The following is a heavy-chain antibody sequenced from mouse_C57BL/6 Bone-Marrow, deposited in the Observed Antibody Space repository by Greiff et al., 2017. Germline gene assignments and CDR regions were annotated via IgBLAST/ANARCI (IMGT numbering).Heavy chain of an antibody. CDR1: GFTFTDYY. D-gene: IGHD1-1*01. Sequence: EVQLVESGGGLVQPGGSLSLSCAASGFTFTDYYMSWVRQPPGKALEWLGFIRNKANGYTTEYSASVKGRFTISRDNSQSILYLQMNALRAEDSATYYCARWPEYYGSSYWYFDVWGTGTTVTVSS. V-gene: IGHV7-3*01. J-gene: IGHJ1*03. CDR3: ARWPEYYGSSYWYFDV. CDR2: IRNKANGYTT.